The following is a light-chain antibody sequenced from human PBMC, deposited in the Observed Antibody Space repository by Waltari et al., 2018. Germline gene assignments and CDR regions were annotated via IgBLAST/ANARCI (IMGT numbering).Light chain of an antibody. Sequence: ELVLTQSPGTLSLSPGERATLSCRASQSVSSSYLAWYQQKPGQAPRLLIYGASSRATGIPDRFSGSGSGTDFTLTISRLDPEDFAVYYCQQYGNSPVTFGQGTKLEIK. J-gene: IGKJ2*01. CDR3: QQYGNSPVT. CDR2: GAS. V-gene: IGKV3-20*01. CDR1: QSVSSSY.